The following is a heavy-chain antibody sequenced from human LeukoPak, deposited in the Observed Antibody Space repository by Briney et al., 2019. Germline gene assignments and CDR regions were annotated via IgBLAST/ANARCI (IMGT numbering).Heavy chain of an antibody. V-gene: IGHV3-21*01. CDR2: ISSSSSYI. Sequence: GGSLRLSCAASGFTFSSYSMNWVRQAPGKGLEWVSSISSSSSYIYYADSVKGRFTISRDNAKNSLYLQMYSLRAEDTAVYYCARDRGSEAFDIWGQGTMVTVSS. CDR1: GFTFSSYS. CDR3: ARDRGSEAFDI. J-gene: IGHJ3*02. D-gene: IGHD3-10*01.